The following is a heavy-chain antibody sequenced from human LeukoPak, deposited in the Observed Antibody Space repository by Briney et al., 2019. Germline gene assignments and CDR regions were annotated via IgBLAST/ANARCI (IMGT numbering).Heavy chain of an antibody. CDR2: IKQDGSEK. V-gene: IGHV3-7*03. CDR1: GFIFRDYT. J-gene: IGHJ5*02. CDR3: ARVLLERRYDWFDP. Sequence: GGSLRLSCVASGFIFRDYTMNWVRQAPGKGLEWVANIKQDGSEKYYVDSVKGRFTISRDNAKNSLYLQMNSLRAEDTAVYYCARVLLERRYDWFDPWGQGTLVTVSS. D-gene: IGHD1-20*01.